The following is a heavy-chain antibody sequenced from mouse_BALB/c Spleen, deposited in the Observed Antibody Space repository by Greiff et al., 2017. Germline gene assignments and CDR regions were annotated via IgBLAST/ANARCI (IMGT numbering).Heavy chain of an antibody. CDR1: GFSLTSYG. Sequence: QVQLQQSGPGLVAPSQSLSITCTVSGFSLTSYGVHWVRQPPGKGLEWLGVIWAGGSTNYNSALMSRLSISKDNSKSQVFLKMNSLQTDDTAMYYCARDLGGTYYRYDAYAMDYWGQGTSVTVSS. CDR2: IWAGGST. V-gene: IGHV2-9*02. D-gene: IGHD2-14*01. J-gene: IGHJ4*01. CDR3: ARDLGGTYYRYDAYAMDY.